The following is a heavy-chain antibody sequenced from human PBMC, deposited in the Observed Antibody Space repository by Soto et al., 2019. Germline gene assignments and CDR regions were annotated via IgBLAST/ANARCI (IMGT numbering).Heavy chain of an antibody. V-gene: IGHV1-69*02. CDR3: ARSATENDNWFDP. J-gene: IGHJ5*02. Sequence: GASVKVSCKASGGTFSSYTISWVRQAPGQGLGWMGRIIPILGIANYAQKFQGRVTITADKSTSTAYMELSSLRSEDTAVYYCARSATENDNWFDPWGQGTLVTVSS. CDR1: GGTFSSYT. CDR2: IIPILGIA.